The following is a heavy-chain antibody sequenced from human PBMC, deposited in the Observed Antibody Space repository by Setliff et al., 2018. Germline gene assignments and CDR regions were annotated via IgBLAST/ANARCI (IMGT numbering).Heavy chain of an antibody. V-gene: IGHV7-4-1*02. CDR2: INTKTGNP. Sequence: ASVKVSCKASGYTLNNYAMNWVRQAPGQGFEWMGWINTKTGNPTYAQDFTGRLVFSLDTSVSTAYLQISSLKAEDTAIYYCARSSISCYYACNYNYMDVWGKGTTVTVSS. CDR3: ARSSISCYYACNYNYMDV. D-gene: IGHD2-2*01. J-gene: IGHJ6*03. CDR1: GYTLNNYA.